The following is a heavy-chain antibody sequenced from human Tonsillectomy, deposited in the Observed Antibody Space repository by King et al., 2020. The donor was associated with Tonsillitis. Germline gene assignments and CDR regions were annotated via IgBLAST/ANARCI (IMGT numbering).Heavy chain of an antibody. D-gene: IGHD3-22*01. CDR3: VRDQEEATGYYSVDFDI. CDR2: VSSGATST. CDR1: GFTFSSFS. J-gene: IGHJ3*02. Sequence: VQLVESGGGLVQPGGSLRLSCAASGFTFSSFSMDWFRQAPGKGLEWVAFVSSGATSTYYAGSVKGRFTVSRDDAKNSLHLQMNSLRADDTALYYCVRDQEEATGYYSVDFDIWGQGKVVIVSS. V-gene: IGHV3-48*04.